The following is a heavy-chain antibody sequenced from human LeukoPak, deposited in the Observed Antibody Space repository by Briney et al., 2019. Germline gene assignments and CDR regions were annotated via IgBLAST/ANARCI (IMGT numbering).Heavy chain of an antibody. CDR1: GFTFSDTW. Sequence: PGGSLRLSCAASGFTFSDTWMHWVRQVPGEGLVWVSRIRSDGSDTRYAESVKGRFTISRDNAKNSLSLRMNSLSAEDTAVYYCATGYSSGWYFYFQHWGQGSLVSVSS. V-gene: IGHV3-74*01. CDR2: IRSDGSDT. J-gene: IGHJ1*01. CDR3: ATGYSSGWYFYFQH. D-gene: IGHD6-19*01.